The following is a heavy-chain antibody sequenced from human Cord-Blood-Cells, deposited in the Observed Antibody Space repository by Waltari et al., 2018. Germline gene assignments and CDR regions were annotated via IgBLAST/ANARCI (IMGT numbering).Heavy chain of an antibody. Sequence: QVQLQQWGAGLLKPSETLSLTCAVYGGSFSGYYWSWIRQPPGKGLEWIGEINHSGSTTSNPSLKRRVTISVDTSKNQFSLKLSSVTAADTAVYYCASPHPDYYGSGSYYAFDIWGQGTMVTVSS. CDR1: GGSFSGYY. CDR3: ASPHPDYYGSGSYYAFDI. V-gene: IGHV4-34*01. J-gene: IGHJ3*02. CDR2: INHSGST. D-gene: IGHD3-10*01.